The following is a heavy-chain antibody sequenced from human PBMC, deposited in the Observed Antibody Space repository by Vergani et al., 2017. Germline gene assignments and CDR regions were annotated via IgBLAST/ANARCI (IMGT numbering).Heavy chain of an antibody. J-gene: IGHJ6*03. V-gene: IGHV1-2*02. CDR1: GYTFTGYY. CDR3: ARCGAPYYDFWSGSDYYYYMDV. Sequence: QVQLVQSGAEVKKPGASVKVSCKASGYTFTGYYMHWVRQAPGQGLEWMGWINPNSGGTNYAQTFQGRVTMTRDTSISTAYMELSRLRSDDTAVYYCARCGAPYYDFWSGSDYYYYMDVWGKGTTVTVSS. CDR2: INPNSGGT. D-gene: IGHD3-3*01.